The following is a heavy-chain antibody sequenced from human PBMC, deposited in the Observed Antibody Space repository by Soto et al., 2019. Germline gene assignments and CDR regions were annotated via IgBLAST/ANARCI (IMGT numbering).Heavy chain of an antibody. CDR2: ISSSGSTI. Sequence: PGGSLRLSCAASGFTFTDYYMSWIRQAPGKGLEWVSYISSSGSTIYYADSVKGRFTISRGNAKNSLYLQMNSLRAEGTAVYYCARVLVFYGGFDPWGQGTLVTVSS. V-gene: IGHV3-11*01. J-gene: IGHJ5*02. D-gene: IGHD2-21*02. CDR1: GFTFTDYY. CDR3: ARVLVFYGGFDP.